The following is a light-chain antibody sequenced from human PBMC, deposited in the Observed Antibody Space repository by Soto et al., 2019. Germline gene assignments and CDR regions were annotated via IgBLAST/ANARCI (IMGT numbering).Light chain of an antibody. CDR1: QSVRNY. CDR3: QQRSNSPPWT. J-gene: IGKJ3*01. CDR2: DAS. V-gene: IGKV3-11*01. Sequence: EIVLTQSPATVSVSPGESATLSCRASQSVRNYLAWYQQKPGQAPRLLIFDASNRATGIPSRFSGSVSGTYFPLTISCLEPEDFAVYYCQQRSNSPPWTFGPGTRVDL.